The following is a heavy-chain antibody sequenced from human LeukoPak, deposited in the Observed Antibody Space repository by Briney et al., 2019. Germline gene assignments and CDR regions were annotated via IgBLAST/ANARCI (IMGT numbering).Heavy chain of an antibody. Sequence: GGSLRLSCTASGFSFSGHWTHWARQLPGKGLVWVSRISPTGSTTSYADSVKGRFTVSRDNAKNTLYLQVNNLGAEDTAVYYCARGPNSNWSGLDFWGQGTLLTVSS. CDR3: ARGPNSNWSGLDF. J-gene: IGHJ4*02. CDR1: GFSFSGHW. V-gene: IGHV3-74*01. D-gene: IGHD6-6*01. CDR2: ISPTGSTT.